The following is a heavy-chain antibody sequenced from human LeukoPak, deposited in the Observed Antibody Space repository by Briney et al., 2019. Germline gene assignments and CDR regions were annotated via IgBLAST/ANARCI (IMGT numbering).Heavy chain of an antibody. Sequence: SETLSLTCTVSGGSISSYYWSWVRQPPGKGLEWIGFVYYTGSTNYSPSLKSRVTISVDTSKNQFSLKLRSVTAADTAVYYCARISSSNWYNERGAFDVWGQGTLVTVSS. CDR1: GGSISSYY. J-gene: IGHJ4*02. D-gene: IGHD6-13*01. CDR2: VYYTGST. V-gene: IGHV4-59*01. CDR3: ARISSSNWYNERGAFDV.